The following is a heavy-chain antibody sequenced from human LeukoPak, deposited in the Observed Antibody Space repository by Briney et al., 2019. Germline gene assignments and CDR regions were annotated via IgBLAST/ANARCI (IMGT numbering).Heavy chain of an antibody. CDR1: GFTFDDYA. D-gene: IGHD4-23*01. CDR3: AKDGGY. V-gene: IGHV3-9*01. J-gene: IGHJ4*02. Sequence: GGSLRLSCAASGFTFDDYAMHWVRQAPGKGLEWVSGISWNSGSIGYADSVKGRLTISRDNAKNSLYLQMNSLRAEDTALYYCAKDGGYWGQGTLVTVSS. CDR2: ISWNSGSI.